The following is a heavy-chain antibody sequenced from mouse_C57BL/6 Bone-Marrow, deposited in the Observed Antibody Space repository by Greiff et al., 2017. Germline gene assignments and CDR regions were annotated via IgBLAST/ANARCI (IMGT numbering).Heavy chain of an antibody. CDR2: ISDGGSYT. J-gene: IGHJ1*03. V-gene: IGHV5-4*03. Sequence: EVKLVESGGGLVKPGGSLKLSCAASGFTFSSYAMSWVRQTPEKRLEWVATISDGGSYTYYPDNVKGRFTISRDNAKNNLYLQMSHLKSEDTAMYYCARVGIYSSWYFDVWGTGTTVTVSS. CDR1: GFTFSSYA. CDR3: ARVGIYSSWYFDV. D-gene: IGHD1-3*01.